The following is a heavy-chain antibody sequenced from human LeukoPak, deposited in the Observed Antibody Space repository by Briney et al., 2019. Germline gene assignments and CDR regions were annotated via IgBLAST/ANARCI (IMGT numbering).Heavy chain of an antibody. J-gene: IGHJ6*02. CDR2: ISSSSSTI. Sequence: GGSLRLSCAASGFTFSSYSMNWVRQAPGKGLEWVSYISSSSSTIYYADSVKGRFTISRDNPKSTLSLQMTSLRAEDTAVYYCAKTAHGDYGMDVWGQGTTVSVSS. V-gene: IGHV3-48*01. D-gene: IGHD4-17*01. CDR3: AKTAHGDYGMDV. CDR1: GFTFSSYS.